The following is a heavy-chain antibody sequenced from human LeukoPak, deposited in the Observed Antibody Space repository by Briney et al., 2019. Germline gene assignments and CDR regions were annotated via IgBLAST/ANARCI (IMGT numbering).Heavy chain of an antibody. CDR3: ARRPGTVSLDY. Sequence: PSETLSLTCTLSGGSISGNYWSWIRQPPGKGVEWIGYIYYSGSTNYNPSLKSRVTISADTAKNQFSLRLSSVTAADTAIYYCARRPGTVSLDYWGQGTLVTVSS. D-gene: IGHD3-10*01. J-gene: IGHJ4*02. CDR1: GGSISGNY. V-gene: IGHV4-59*08. CDR2: IYYSGST.